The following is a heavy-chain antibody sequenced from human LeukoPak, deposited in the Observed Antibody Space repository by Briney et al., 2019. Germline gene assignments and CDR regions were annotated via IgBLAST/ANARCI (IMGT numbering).Heavy chain of an antibody. V-gene: IGHV4-34*01. CDR1: GGSFSGNY. CDR3: GREVGQIDY. J-gene: IGHJ4*02. CDR2: INHSGST. Sequence: KPSETLSLTCAVYGGSFSGNYWSWLRQRPGKGLEWFGEINHSGSTNYNQPLKSRTTISVATSKNSFSLKRSPITAADTAAYSSGREVGQIDYWGQGTLVTVSS.